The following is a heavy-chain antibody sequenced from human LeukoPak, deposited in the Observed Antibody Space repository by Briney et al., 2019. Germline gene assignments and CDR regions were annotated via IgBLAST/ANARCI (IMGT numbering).Heavy chain of an antibody. CDR1: GFTFSSYN. CDR2: ISSSGSTI. Sequence: PGGSLRLSCAASGFTFSSYNMNWVRQAPGKGLEWISYISSSGSTIYYADSVKGRFTISRDNAKNSLYLQMNSLRAEDTAVYYCARPDDSSGYYYLFDYWGQGTLVTVSS. J-gene: IGHJ4*02. V-gene: IGHV3-48*01. D-gene: IGHD3-22*01. CDR3: ARPDDSSGYYYLFDY.